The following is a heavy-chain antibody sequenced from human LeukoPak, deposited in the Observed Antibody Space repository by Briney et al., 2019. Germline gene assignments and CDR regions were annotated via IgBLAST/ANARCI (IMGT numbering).Heavy chain of an antibody. CDR1: GYTFTGYY. D-gene: IGHD3-10*01. CDR2: INPNSGDT. V-gene: IGHV1-2*02. CDR3: ARDLFYSVSGTYYNVGRVFNY. J-gene: IGHJ4*02. Sequence: ASVKVSCKTSGYTFTGYYIHWVRQAAGQGLEWMGWINPNSGDTNYAQKFQGRVSMTRDTSITTAYMELTSLRSDDTAVYYCARDLFYSVSGTYYNVGRVFNYWGQGTLVTVSS.